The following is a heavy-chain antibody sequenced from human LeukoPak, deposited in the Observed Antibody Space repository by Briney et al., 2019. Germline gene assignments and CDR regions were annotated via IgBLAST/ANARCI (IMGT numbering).Heavy chain of an antibody. CDR1: GGSISSSSHF. J-gene: IGHJ4*02. D-gene: IGHD1-26*01. V-gene: IGHV4-39*01. CDR3: ARRGGPSGTYYFDS. CDR2: IYYSGST. Sequence: SETLSLTCTVYGGSISSSSHFWGWIRQTPGKGLEWIGSIYYSGSTYYNPSLESRVTISVDTSKNQFSLKVASVTAADTAVYYCARRGGPSGTYYFDSWGQGTLVTVSS.